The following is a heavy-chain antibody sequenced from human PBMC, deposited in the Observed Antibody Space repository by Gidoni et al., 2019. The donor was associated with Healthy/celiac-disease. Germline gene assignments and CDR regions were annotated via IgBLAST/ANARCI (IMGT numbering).Heavy chain of an antibody. CDR3: AKDQTTVVTPGGFLFDY. D-gene: IGHD2-21*02. CDR1: GFTFRRYG. Sequence: QVPLVESGGGVVQPGRSLRLSCAASGFTFRRYGMHWVRQAHGKGLEWVAVISYDGSNKYYADSVKGRFTISRDNSKNTLYLQMNSLRAEDTAVYYCAKDQTTVVTPGGFLFDYWGQGTLVTVSS. V-gene: IGHV3-30*18. J-gene: IGHJ4*02. CDR2: ISYDGSNK.